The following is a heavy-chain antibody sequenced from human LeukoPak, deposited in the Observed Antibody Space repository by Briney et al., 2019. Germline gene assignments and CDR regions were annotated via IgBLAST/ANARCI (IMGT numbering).Heavy chain of an antibody. J-gene: IGHJ5*02. CDR1: GFSFSSYA. Sequence: PGGSLRLSCAASGFSFSSYAMSWVRQAPGKGLEWVSAISGSGGSTYYADSVKGRFTISRDNSKNTLYLQMNSLRAEDTAVYYCAKSPPYCSSTSCPPDPWGQGTLVTVSS. CDR3: AKSPPYCSSTSCPPDP. CDR2: ISGSGGST. V-gene: IGHV3-23*01. D-gene: IGHD2-2*01.